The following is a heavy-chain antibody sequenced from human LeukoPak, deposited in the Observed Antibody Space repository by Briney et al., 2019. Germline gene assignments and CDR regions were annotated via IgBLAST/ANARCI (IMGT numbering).Heavy chain of an antibody. CDR3: ARDSGGSGSFLY. D-gene: IGHD6-19*01. CDR2: VSAYNGNT. Sequence: ASVKVSCKASGYTFISYDISWVRQAPGQGLEWMGWVSAYNGNTNYAQKLQGRVTMTRDTSTSTVYMELSSLRSEDTAVYYCARDSGGSGSFLYWGQGTLVTVSS. CDR1: GYTFISYD. V-gene: IGHV1-18*01. J-gene: IGHJ4*02.